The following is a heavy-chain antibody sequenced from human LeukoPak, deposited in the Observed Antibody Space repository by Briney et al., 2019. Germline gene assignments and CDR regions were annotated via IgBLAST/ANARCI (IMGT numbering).Heavy chain of an antibody. D-gene: IGHD5-18*01. CDR1: GGSVDNYY. V-gene: IGHV4-4*07. CDR3: ARGEDTAMADAFDI. Sequence: SSETLSLTCTVSGGSVDNYYWNWIRQPAGKEPEWIGRVHVSVRSAYNPSLQSRVTVSLDTSKNQFFLKLSSVTAADTAVYYCARGEDTAMADAFDIWGQGTMVTVSS. J-gene: IGHJ3*02. CDR2: VHVSVRS.